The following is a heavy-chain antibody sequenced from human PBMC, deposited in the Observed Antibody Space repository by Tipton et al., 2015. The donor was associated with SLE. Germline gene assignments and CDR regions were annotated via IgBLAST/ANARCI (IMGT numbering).Heavy chain of an antibody. CDR1: GVSISTSTSY. D-gene: IGHD6-19*01. CDR3: VKGQEVAATNYYYYMDV. V-gene: IGHV4-61*05. CDR2: VYTTGAT. Sequence: TLSLTYTVSGVSISTSTSYWGYWAWIRQPPGKGLEWIGHVYTTGATNYNPSLKSRVTISVDTSRSQVSLRVSSVAAADTAKYYCVKGQEVAATNYYYYMDVWGKGTTVTVS. J-gene: IGHJ6*03.